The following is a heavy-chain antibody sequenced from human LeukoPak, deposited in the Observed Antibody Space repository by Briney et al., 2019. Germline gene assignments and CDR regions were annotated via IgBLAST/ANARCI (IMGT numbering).Heavy chain of an antibody. D-gene: IGHD3-10*01. CDR2: IYSSGST. J-gene: IGHJ6*03. Sequence: SETLSLTCTVSGGSISSYYWSWIRQPAGKGLEWIGRIYSSGSTDYNPSLKSRVTMSVDKSKNQFSLKLNSVTAADTAVYYCARHDDGSGSYYYYYMDVWGKGTPVTVSS. CDR3: ARHDDGSGSYYYYYMDV. V-gene: IGHV4-4*07. CDR1: GGSISSYY.